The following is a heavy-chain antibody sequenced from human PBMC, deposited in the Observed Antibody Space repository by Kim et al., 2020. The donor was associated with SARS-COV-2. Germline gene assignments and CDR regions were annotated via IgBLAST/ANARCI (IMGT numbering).Heavy chain of an antibody. CDR3: AGYSSGWYGYYGMDV. Sequence: PALKSRVTISVTTTKNQFSLKLSSVTAADTAVYYCAGYSSGWYGYYGMDVWGQGTTVTVSS. V-gene: IGHV4-4*09. J-gene: IGHJ6*02. D-gene: IGHD6-19*01.